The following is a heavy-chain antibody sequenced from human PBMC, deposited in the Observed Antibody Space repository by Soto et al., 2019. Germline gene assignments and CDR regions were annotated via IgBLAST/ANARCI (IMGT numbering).Heavy chain of an antibody. CDR3: AKDQIGELLWFGPSIAYYYGMDV. J-gene: IGHJ6*02. Sequence: SGGSLRLSCAASGFSFSSYGMHWVRQAPGRGRGGGAVIGYDGSNKYYADSGKGRFTIPRDNPPNPLYLQLNRLRAEDTDVYHCAKDQIGELLWFGPSIAYYYGMDVWGQGTTVTVSS. CDR2: IGYDGSNK. CDR1: GFSFSSYG. D-gene: IGHD3-10*01. V-gene: IGHV3-30*02.